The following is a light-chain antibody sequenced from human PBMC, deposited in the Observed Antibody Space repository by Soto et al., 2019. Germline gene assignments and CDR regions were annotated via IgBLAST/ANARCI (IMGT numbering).Light chain of an antibody. J-gene: IGLJ3*02. CDR1: TSDFGNYNL. Sequence: QSALTQPASVSGSPGQSITISCAGTTSDFGNYNLVSWYQHYPGQAPKLILYEGSKRPSGVSDRFSGSKLGYTASLTISGLRADDEAEYYCCSYAGSSTFVFGGGTKVTVL. CDR3: CSYAGSSTFV. CDR2: EGS. V-gene: IGLV2-23*03.